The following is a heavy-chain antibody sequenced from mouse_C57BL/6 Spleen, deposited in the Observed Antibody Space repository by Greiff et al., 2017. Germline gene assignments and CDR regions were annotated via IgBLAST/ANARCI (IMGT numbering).Heavy chain of an antibody. CDR3: ARGGYGYDGIAY. Sequence: VQLQQSGPELVKPGASVKISCEASGYSFPSYYIHWVKQRPGQGLEWIGWIYPGSGNTKYNEKFKGKATLTADTSSSTAYMQLSSLTSEDSAVYYCARGGYGYDGIAYWGQGTLVTVSA. CDR1: GYSFPSYY. J-gene: IGHJ3*01. CDR2: IYPGSGNT. V-gene: IGHV1-66*01. D-gene: IGHD2-2*01.